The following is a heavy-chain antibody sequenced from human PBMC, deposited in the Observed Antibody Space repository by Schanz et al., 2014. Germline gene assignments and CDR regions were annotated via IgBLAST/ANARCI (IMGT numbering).Heavy chain of an antibody. D-gene: IGHD3-10*01. CDR2: IYYSGTT. J-gene: IGHJ4*02. CDR1: GASISSANHY. Sequence: QVQLQESGPGLVKASQTLSLTCSVSGASISSANHYWAWVRQPPGKGLEWIGYIYYSGTTYYNPSLRSRVTISVDRSKNQFSLRLDSVTAADTAVYYCALREKPYGPFASWGQGALVTVSS. V-gene: IGHV4-30-4*08. CDR3: ALREKPYGPFAS.